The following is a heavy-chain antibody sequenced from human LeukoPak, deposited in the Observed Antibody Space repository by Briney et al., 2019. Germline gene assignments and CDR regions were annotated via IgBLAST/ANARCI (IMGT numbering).Heavy chain of an antibody. Sequence: SETLSLTCHVSGGSVSSGSCYWTWIRQPPEKGLEWFGYIYYTGSTNYSPSLKSRVTISIDTSKNQFSLRLSSVTPADTAVYYCARGDYGSGSHYFDYWGQGNLVTVSS. D-gene: IGHD3-10*01. CDR1: GGSVSSGSCY. CDR3: ARGDYGSGSHYFDY. CDR2: IYYTGST. V-gene: IGHV4-61*01. J-gene: IGHJ4*02.